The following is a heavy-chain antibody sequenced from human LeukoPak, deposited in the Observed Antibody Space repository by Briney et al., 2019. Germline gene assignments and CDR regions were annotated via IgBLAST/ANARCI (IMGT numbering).Heavy chain of an antibody. CDR1: GFTFSSYS. V-gene: IGHV3-21*01. Sequence: GGSLRLSCAASGFTFSSYSMNWVRQAPGKGLEWVSSISSSSSYIYYADSVKGRFTISRDNAKNSLYLQMNSLRAEDTAVYYCAKDLSNSSSWSRYNWFDPWGQGTLVTVSS. CDR2: ISSSSSYI. D-gene: IGHD6-13*01. J-gene: IGHJ5*02. CDR3: AKDLSNSSSWSRYNWFDP.